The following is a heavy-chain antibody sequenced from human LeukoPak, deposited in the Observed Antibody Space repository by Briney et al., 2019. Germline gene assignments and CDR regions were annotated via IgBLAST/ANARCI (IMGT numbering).Heavy chain of an antibody. CDR3: ARVLLHYYDSSGYDY. V-gene: IGHV4-30-4*01. CDR2: IYYSGST. D-gene: IGHD3-22*01. Sequence: SETLSLTCTVSGGSISSGDYYWSWIRQPPGKGLEWIGYIYYSGSTYYNPSLKSRVTISVDTSKNQFSLKLSSVTAADTAVYYCARVLLHYYDSSGYDYWGQGILVTVSS. CDR1: GGSISSGDYY. J-gene: IGHJ4*02.